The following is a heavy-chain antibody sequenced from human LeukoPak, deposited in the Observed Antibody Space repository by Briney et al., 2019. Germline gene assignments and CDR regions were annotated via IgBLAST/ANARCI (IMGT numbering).Heavy chain of an antibody. CDR1: GFTFSDYY. D-gene: IGHD3-22*01. CDR2: IKQDGSEK. J-gene: IGHJ4*02. Sequence: PGGSLRLSCAASGFTFSDYYMSWIRQAPGKGLEWVANIKQDGSEKYYVDSVKGRFTISRDSAKNSLYLQMNSLRAEDTAVYYCARDPGGYDSSGYYRTDYFDYWGQGTLVTVSS. CDR3: ARDPGGYDSSGYYRTDYFDY. V-gene: IGHV3-7*01.